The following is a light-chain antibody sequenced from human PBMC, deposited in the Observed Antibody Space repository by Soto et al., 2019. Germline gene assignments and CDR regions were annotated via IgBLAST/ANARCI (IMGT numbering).Light chain of an antibody. Sequence: SYELTQPASVSVSPGQTARITCSGDLLARKYVRWFQQKPGQAPILLIYKDSERPSGIPDRFSGSSSGTTVTLTISGAQVEDEADYYCYSAADSSRVFGGGTKLTVL. CDR1: LLARKY. J-gene: IGLJ3*02. CDR3: YSAADSSRV. CDR2: KDS. V-gene: IGLV3-27*01.